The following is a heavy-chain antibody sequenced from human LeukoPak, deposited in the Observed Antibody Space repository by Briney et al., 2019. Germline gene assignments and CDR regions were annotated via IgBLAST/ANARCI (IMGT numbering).Heavy chain of an antibody. D-gene: IGHD3-22*01. J-gene: IGHJ4*02. V-gene: IGHV4-39*01. CDR1: GDSMNSNNFY. CDR3: ARHEYYDSSGYLDY. CDR2: IYYSGLT. Sequence: SETLSLTCTVSGDSMNSNNFYWGWIRQPPGKGLEWIGSIYYSGLTYYNPSLKSRVTISIDTSKNQFSLKMSSVTAADTAVYYCARHEYYDSSGYLDYWGQGTLVTVSS.